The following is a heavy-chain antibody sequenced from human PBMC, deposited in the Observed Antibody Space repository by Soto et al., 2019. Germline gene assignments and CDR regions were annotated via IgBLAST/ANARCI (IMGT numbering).Heavy chain of an antibody. CDR2: ISGSGGST. CDR1: GFTFSSYA. Sequence: ESLKISCAASGFTFSSYAMSWVRQAPGKGLEWVSAISGSGGSTYYADSVKGRFSISRDNSKNTLRLQMNSLRADDTAVYYCEKDGARWSYTTYHYLGLDVWGQGIKVTVYS. J-gene: IGHJ6*02. V-gene: IGHV3-23*01. CDR3: EKDGARWSYTTYHYLGLDV. D-gene: IGHD1-26*01.